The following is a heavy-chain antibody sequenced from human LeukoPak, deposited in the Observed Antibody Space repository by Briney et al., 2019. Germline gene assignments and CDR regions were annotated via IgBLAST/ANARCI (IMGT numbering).Heavy chain of an antibody. D-gene: IGHD5-24*01. Sequence: ASVKVSCKASGYTFTGYHMHWVRQAPGQGLEWMGWIDPNSGGTNFVQKFQGRVTMTRDTSISTAYMELSRLRSDDTAVYYCAGDTGRDGYSFDYWGQGTLVTVSS. CDR1: GYTFTGYH. CDR2: IDPNSGGT. V-gene: IGHV1-2*02. CDR3: AGDTGRDGYSFDY. J-gene: IGHJ4*02.